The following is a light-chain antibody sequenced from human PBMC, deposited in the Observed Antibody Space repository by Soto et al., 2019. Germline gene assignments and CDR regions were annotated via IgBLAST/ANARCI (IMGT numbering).Light chain of an antibody. CDR2: AAS. Sequence: DIPMTQSPSSLSASVGARVTITCRARQGISTYSNWYQQKPGKAPKLLIYAASSLQSGVPSRISGSGSETDFTLTISSLQPEDFATYSCQQSYSTTWTFGQGTKVEIK. CDR3: QQSYSTTWT. CDR1: QGISTY. V-gene: IGKV1-39*01. J-gene: IGKJ1*01.